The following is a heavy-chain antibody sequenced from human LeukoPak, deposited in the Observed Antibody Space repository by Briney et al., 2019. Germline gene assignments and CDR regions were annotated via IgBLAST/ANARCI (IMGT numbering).Heavy chain of an antibody. CDR1: GYTFTSYY. Sequence: WASVKVSCKASGYTFTSYYMHWVRQAPGQGLEWMGIINPSGGSTSYAQKFQGRVTMTRDTPTSTVYMELSSLRSEDTAVYYCARDQYCSGGSCYPDYWGQGTLVTVSS. D-gene: IGHD2-15*01. CDR3: ARDQYCSGGSCYPDY. CDR2: INPSGGST. J-gene: IGHJ4*02. V-gene: IGHV1-46*01.